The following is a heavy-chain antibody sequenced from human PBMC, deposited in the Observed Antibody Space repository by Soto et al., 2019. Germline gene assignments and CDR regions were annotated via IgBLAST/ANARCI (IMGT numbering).Heavy chain of an antibody. CDR2: IYHSGST. J-gene: IGHJ4*02. CDR3: AREGYYDSSGYPRGLDY. Sequence: SETLSLTCAVSGGSISSGGYSWSWIRQPPGKGLEWIGYIYHSGSTYYNPSLKSRVTISVDRSKNQFSLKLSSVTAADTAVYYCAREGYYDSSGYPRGLDYWGQGTLVTVSS. CDR1: GGSISSGGYS. D-gene: IGHD3-22*01. V-gene: IGHV4-30-2*01.